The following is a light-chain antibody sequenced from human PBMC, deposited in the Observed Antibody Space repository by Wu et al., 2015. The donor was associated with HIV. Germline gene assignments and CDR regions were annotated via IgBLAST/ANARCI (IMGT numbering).Light chain of an antibody. J-gene: IGKJ4*01. CDR3: QQRSNWPPLT. CDR1: QSVSSY. CDR2: DAS. V-gene: IGKV3-11*01. Sequence: EIVMTQSPATLSVSPGERATLSCRASQSVSSYLAWYQQKPGQAPRLLIYDASNRATGIPARFSGSGSGTDFTLTISSLEPEDFAVYYCQQRSNWPPLTFGGGTKVEIK.